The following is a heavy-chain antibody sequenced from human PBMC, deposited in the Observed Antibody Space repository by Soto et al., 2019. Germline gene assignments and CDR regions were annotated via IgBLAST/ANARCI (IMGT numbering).Heavy chain of an antibody. CDR2: ISWNSGSI. CDR1: GFTFDDYA. V-gene: IGHV3-9*01. J-gene: IGHJ4*02. D-gene: IGHD6-19*01. CDR3: AKVMGGAVAGTFFDY. Sequence: GGSLRLSCAASGFTFDDYAMHWVRQAPGKGLEWVSGISWNSGSIGYADSVKGRFTISRDNAKNSLYLQMNSLRAEDTALYYCAKVMGGAVAGTFFDYWGQGTLVTVSS.